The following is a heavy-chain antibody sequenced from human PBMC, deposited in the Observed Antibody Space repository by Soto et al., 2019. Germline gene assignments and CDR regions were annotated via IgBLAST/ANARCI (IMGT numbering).Heavy chain of an antibody. Sequence: QVQLVQSGAEVKKPGASVKVSCKASGYTFSIFGINWVRQAPGQGREWMGWISAYSGNTNYAQRFQGRVTMTTDTSTTTAYMELTSLRSDDTAVYYCARHLDNYGIDVWGQGTTVTVAS. CDR3: ARHLDNYGIDV. CDR1: GYTFSIFG. V-gene: IGHV1-18*01. CDR2: ISAYSGNT. J-gene: IGHJ6*02.